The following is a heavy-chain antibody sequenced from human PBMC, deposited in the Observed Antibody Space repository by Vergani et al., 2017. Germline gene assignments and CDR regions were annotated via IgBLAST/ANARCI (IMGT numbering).Heavy chain of an antibody. CDR2: INVNGVTQ. CDR1: GYEFNNYA. Sequence: VQLVESAGGVVQPGGSLTLSCAGSGYEFNNYAIHWVRQAPGKGLEWVAYINVNGVTQYYADSVAGRFTVSRDSVRKSVSLRMNSLRVDDTAVYYCARPSYGSEYDSYYGLDVWGQGTTVFVSS. CDR3: ARPSYGSEYDSYYGLDV. V-gene: IGHV3-48*03. J-gene: IGHJ6*02. D-gene: IGHD3-10*01.